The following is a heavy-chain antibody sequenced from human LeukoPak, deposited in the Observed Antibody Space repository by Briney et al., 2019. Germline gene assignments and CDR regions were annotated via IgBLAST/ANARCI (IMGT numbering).Heavy chain of an antibody. CDR1: GFTFSSYS. CDR2: ISSSSSYI. CDR3: ARPFYDSSGPRFDY. Sequence: GGSLRLSCAASGFTFSSYSMNWVRPAPGKGLEWVSSISSSSSYIYYADSVKGRFTISRDNAKNSLYLQMNSLRAEDTAVYYCARPFYDSSGPRFDYWGQGTLVTVSS. D-gene: IGHD3-22*01. J-gene: IGHJ4*02. V-gene: IGHV3-21*01.